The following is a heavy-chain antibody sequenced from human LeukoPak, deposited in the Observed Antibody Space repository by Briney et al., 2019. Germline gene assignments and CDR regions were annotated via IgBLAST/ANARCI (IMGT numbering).Heavy chain of an antibody. J-gene: IGHJ4*02. Sequence: GGSLRLSCAASGFAFSSYSMHWVRQAPGKGLEWVSSMTSVTYIYYAASVKGRFTISRDNAKNSQYLQMNNLRVEDTAVYYCASADYYGSGSHYTFRGLDYWGQGTLVTVSS. CDR2: MTSVTYI. CDR1: GFAFSSYS. CDR3: ASADYYGSGSHYTFRGLDY. V-gene: IGHV3-21*01. D-gene: IGHD3-10*01.